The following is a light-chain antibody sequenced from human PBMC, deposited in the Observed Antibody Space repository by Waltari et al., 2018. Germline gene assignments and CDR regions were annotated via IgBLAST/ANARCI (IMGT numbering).Light chain of an antibody. J-gene: IGLJ2*01. CDR2: EVS. Sequence: QSALTQPPSASGSPGQSVTISCTGTSSDVGGYNYVSWYQQHPGKAPKLMLYEVSTRPSGVPYRFSGSKAGNTAALTVSGLQAEDEADYYCSSYAGSNNVVFGGGTKLTVL. CDR1: SSDVGGYNY. V-gene: IGLV2-8*01. CDR3: SSYAGSNNVV.